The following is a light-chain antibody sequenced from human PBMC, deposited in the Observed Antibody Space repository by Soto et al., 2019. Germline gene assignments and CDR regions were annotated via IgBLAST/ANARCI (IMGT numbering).Light chain of an antibody. J-gene: IGLJ1*01. CDR2: DVV. V-gene: IGLV2-8*01. CDR3: TSYAGSNTDV. Sequence: QSALTQPPSASGSPGQSVTISCTGTKSDIGGYDFVSWYQHHPGKAPRLIIYDVVQRPSGVPDRFSGSKSGNTASLTVSGLQAADEADYFCTSYAGSNTDVFGSGTKLTVL. CDR1: KSDIGGYDF.